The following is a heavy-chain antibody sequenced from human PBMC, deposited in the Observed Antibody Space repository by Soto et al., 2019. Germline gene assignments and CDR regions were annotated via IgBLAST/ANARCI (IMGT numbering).Heavy chain of an antibody. V-gene: IGHV1-46*01. CDR1: GYTFTNFY. Sequence: QVLLVQSGADVKKPGASVRISCKASGYTFTNFYMHWVRQAPGQGLEWMAMIIPSDGSTSYAEKFQGRVTLTTDTSTSTVYMELSNLRSEDTAMYYCARGGSVGHDYWGQGTLVPVSS. D-gene: IGHD1-26*01. J-gene: IGHJ4*02. CDR2: IIPSDGST. CDR3: ARGGSVGHDY.